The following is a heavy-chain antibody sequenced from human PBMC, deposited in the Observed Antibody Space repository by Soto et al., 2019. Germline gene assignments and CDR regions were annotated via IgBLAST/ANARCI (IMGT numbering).Heavy chain of an antibody. V-gene: IGHV4-31*03. CDR3: ARAGETNSGYGVY. CDR1: GGSISSGGYY. J-gene: IGHJ4*02. Sequence: PSETLSLTCTVSGGSISSGGYYWSWIRQHPGKGLEWIGYIYYSGSTYYNPSLKSRVTISVDTSKNQFSLKLSSVTAADTAVYYCARAGETNSGYGVYWGQGTLVTVSS. CDR2: IYYSGST. D-gene: IGHD3-22*01.